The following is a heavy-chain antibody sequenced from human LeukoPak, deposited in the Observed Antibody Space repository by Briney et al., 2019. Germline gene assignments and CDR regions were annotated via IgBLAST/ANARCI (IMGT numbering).Heavy chain of an antibody. CDR3: AKARALYGSGSYSLVY. V-gene: IGHV3-74*01. J-gene: IGHJ4*02. D-gene: IGHD3-10*01. CDR2: IKNDGST. Sequence: GGSLRLSCAASGFSFSGAWMHWVRQAPGKGLVWVSIIKNDGSTIYADSVKGRFTISRDNAKNTLYLQMNSLRAEDTAVYYCAKARALYGSGSYSLVYWGQGTLVIVSS. CDR1: GFSFSGAW.